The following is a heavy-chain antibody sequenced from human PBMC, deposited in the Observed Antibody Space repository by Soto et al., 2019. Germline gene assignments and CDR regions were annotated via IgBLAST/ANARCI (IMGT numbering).Heavy chain of an antibody. CDR1: GGTFSSYA. CDR3: AGSSGYYYYYGMDV. D-gene: IGHD3-22*01. CDR2: IIPIFGTA. J-gene: IGHJ6*02. Sequence: GASVKVSCKASGGTFSSYAISWVRQAPGQGLEWMGGIIPIFGTANYAQKFQGRVTITADESTSTAYMELSSLRSEDTAVYYCAGSSGYYYYYGMDVWGQGTTVTVSS. V-gene: IGHV1-69*13.